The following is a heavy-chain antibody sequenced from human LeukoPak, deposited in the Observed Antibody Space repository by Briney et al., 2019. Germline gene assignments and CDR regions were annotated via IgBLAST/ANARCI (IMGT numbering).Heavy chain of an antibody. D-gene: IGHD3-22*01. CDR2: IHSSGGT. CDR3: ARHHRSGSGGTYFDY. Sequence: PSETLSLTCTVSGGSISGHYWDWIRQPPGKGLEWIGYIHSSGGTHYSPSLESRVTMSVDTSKNQFSLKLTSVTAADTAVYYCARHHRSGSGGTYFDYWGQGTLVTVSS. V-gene: IGHV4-4*09. CDR1: GGSISGHY. J-gene: IGHJ4*02.